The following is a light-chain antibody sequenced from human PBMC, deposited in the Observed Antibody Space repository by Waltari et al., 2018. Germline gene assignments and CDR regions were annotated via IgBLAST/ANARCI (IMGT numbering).Light chain of an antibody. CDR3: SSYTSSSTYVV. Sequence: QSALTQPASVSGSPGQSITISCTGTSSDVGDYNYVSRYQRHPGKAPKLIIFDVSNRPSGVSNRFSGSKSGDTASLTISGLQAEDEADYYCSSYTSSSTYVVFGGGTKLTVL. J-gene: IGLJ2*01. V-gene: IGLV2-14*03. CDR2: DVS. CDR1: SSDVGDYNY.